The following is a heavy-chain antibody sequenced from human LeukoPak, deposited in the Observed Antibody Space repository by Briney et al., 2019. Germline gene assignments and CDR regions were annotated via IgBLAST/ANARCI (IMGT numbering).Heavy chain of an antibody. D-gene: IGHD3-22*01. CDR2: IWYDGSNK. J-gene: IGHJ4*02. Sequence: GGSLRLSCAASGFTFSSYGMHWVRQAPGKGLEWVAVIWYDGSNKYYADSVKGRLTISRDNSKNTLYLQMNSLRAEDTAVYYCAKPGLYYYDSGGYYDYWGQGTLVTVSS. CDR1: GFTFSSYG. CDR3: AKPGLYYYDSGGYYDY. V-gene: IGHV3-33*06.